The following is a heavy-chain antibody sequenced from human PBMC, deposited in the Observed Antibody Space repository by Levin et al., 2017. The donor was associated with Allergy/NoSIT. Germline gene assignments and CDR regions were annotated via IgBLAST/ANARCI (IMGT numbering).Heavy chain of an antibody. V-gene: IGHV3-30*03. Sequence: QPGGSLRLSCAASGFTFRNYGMHWVRQAPGKGLEWVAVISYDGSNKYYADSVKGRFTISRDNSKNTLYLQIISLSLEDTALYYCARAQSDIFATYPFDNWGQGTLVTVSS. CDR1: GFTFRNYG. CDR2: ISYDGSNK. J-gene: IGHJ4*02. D-gene: IGHD3-9*01. CDR3: ARAQSDIFATYPFDN.